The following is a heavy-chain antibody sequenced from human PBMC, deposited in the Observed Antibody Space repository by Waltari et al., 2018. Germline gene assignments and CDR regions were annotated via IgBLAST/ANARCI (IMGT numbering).Heavy chain of an antibody. CDR2: MNPNSGNT. Sequence: QVQLEQSGAEVKKPGASVKVSCTASGYTFTLYDINWVRQATGQGLEWMGWMNPNSGNTASAQKFQGRVTMTRNTSISTAYMELSSLRSEDTAVYYCARSYDSGCHAGAYWGQGTRVTVSS. D-gene: IGHD6-19*01. J-gene: IGHJ4*02. CDR3: ARSYDSGCHAGAY. V-gene: IGHV1-8*01. CDR1: GYTFTLYD.